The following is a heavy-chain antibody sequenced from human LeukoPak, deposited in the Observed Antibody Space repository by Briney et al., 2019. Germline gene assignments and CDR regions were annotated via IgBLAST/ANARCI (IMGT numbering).Heavy chain of an antibody. CDR3: ARRYCSSTSCYYFDY. J-gene: IGHJ4*02. CDR1: GYTFTDYY. D-gene: IGHD2-2*01. V-gene: IGHV1-2*02. CDR2: INPNSAGT. Sequence: ASVKVSCKASGYTFTDYYMHWVRQAPGQGLEWMGGINPNSAGTNYAQNFQGRVTMTRDTSINTAYMELTRLRSDDTAVYYCARRYCSSTSCYYFDYWGQGTLVTVSS.